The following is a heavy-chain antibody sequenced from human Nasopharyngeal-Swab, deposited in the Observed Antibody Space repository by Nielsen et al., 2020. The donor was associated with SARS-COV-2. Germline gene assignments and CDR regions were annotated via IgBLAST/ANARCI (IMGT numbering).Heavy chain of an antibody. V-gene: IGHV4-31*03. CDR2: IDYSGDS. CDR1: GDSISNGGFY. J-gene: IGHJ4*02. CDR3: ARVFVPYGQLPSQFDY. Sequence: LRLSCSVSGDSISNGGFYWSWVRQHPGKGLQWIRHIDYSGDSYYNPSLKSRVSVSVDTSKNHFSLKVNSVTAADTAIYYCARVFVPYGQLPSQFDYWGQGLLVSVSS. D-gene: IGHD2-2*01.